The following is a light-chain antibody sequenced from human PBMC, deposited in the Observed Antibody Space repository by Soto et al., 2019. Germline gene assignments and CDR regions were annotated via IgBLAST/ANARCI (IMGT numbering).Light chain of an antibody. CDR3: QPYDSSPRT. CDR1: QTVRNNY. Sequence: EVVLTQSPGTLYLSPGQSATLSCSASQTVRNNYLAWYQQKPGQAPRLLISGAYSRAADITDRFSGSGSGTDFTLTINRLEPEDFAVYHCQPYDSSPRTVGPVTKVEIK. V-gene: IGKV3-20*01. J-gene: IGKJ1*01. CDR2: GAY.